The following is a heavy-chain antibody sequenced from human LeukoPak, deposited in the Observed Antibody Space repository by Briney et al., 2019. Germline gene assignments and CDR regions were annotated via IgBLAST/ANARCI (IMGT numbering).Heavy chain of an antibody. V-gene: IGHV4-4*07. D-gene: IGHD2-15*01. CDR3: ARELGYCTSGSCYHLRMDV. CDR1: GDSISSYY. Sequence: PSETLSLTCSVSGDSISSYYWTWIRQPAGKGLEWIGRIYSSGSANYNPSLKSRVTTSVDTSKKLFSLKLSSVIAADTAVYYCARELGYCTSGSCYHLRMDVWGQGTTVTVSS. J-gene: IGHJ6*02. CDR2: IYSSGSA.